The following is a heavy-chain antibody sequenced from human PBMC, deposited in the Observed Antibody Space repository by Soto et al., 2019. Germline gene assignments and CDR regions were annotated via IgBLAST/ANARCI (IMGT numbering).Heavy chain of an antibody. CDR2: ISYDGSNK. D-gene: IGHD5-18*01. CDR3: AKDGGYSYGTSPDY. Sequence: QVQLVESGGGVVQPGRSLRLSCAASGFTFSSYGMHWVRQAPGKGLEWVAVISYDGSNKYYADSVKGRFTISRDNSKNTLYLQMNSLRAEDTAVYYCAKDGGYSYGTSPDYRGQGTLVTVSS. V-gene: IGHV3-30*18. CDR1: GFTFSSYG. J-gene: IGHJ4*02.